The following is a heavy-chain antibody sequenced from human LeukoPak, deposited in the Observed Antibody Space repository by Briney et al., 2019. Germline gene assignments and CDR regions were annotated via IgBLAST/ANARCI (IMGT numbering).Heavy chain of an antibody. CDR2: IYTSGST. CDR3: ASSPGSNWFDP. Sequence: SETLSLTCTVSGDSISRYYWSWIRQPAGKGLEWIGRIYTSGSTNYNPSLKSRVTISVDTSKNQISLKLSSVTAADTAVYYCASSPGSNWFDPWGQGTLVTVSS. V-gene: IGHV4-4*07. D-gene: IGHD2-15*01. J-gene: IGHJ5*02. CDR1: GDSISRYY.